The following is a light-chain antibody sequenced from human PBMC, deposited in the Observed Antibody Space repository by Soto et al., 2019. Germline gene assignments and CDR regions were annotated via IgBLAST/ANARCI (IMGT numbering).Light chain of an antibody. CDR3: QQYNSFPGT. V-gene: IGKV1-5*03. J-gene: IGKJ1*01. Sequence: DIQMTQSPSTLSASVGDRLTITCRASQTISSWLAWYQQKPGKAPKLLIYKASSLESGVPSRLSGSGSGTEFTLTISSLQPDDFATYYCQQYNSFPGTFGQGTKVEIK. CDR2: KAS. CDR1: QTISSW.